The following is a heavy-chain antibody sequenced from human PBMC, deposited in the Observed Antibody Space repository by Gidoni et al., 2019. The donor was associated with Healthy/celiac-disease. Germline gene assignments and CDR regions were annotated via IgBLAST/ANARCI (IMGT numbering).Heavy chain of an antibody. D-gene: IGHD4-17*01. V-gene: IGHV3-49*03. J-gene: IGHJ4*02. CDR2: IRSKAYGGTT. CDR3: TREDYGGTLYYFDY. Sequence: TASGFTFGDYAMSWFRQAPGKGLEWVGFIRSKAYGGTTEYAASVKGRFTISRDDSKSIAYLQMNSLKTEDTAVYYCTREDYGGTLYYFDYWGQGTLVTVSS. CDR1: GFTFGDYA.